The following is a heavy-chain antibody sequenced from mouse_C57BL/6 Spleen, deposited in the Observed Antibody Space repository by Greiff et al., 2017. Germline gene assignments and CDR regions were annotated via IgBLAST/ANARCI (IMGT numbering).Heavy chain of an antibody. V-gene: IGHV1-4*01. CDR1: GYTFTSYT. J-gene: IGHJ2*01. D-gene: IGHD6-1*01. CDR2: INPSSGYT. CDR3: ARPLGPYYFDY. Sequence: VQLQQSGAELARPGASVKMSCKASGYTFTSYTMHWVKQRPGQGLEWIGYINPSSGYTKYNQKFKDKATLTADKSASTAYMQLSSLTSEDSAVYYCARPLGPYYFDYWGQGTTLTVSS.